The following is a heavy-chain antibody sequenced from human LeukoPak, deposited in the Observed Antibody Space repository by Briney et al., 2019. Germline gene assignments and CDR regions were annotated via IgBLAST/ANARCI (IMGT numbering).Heavy chain of an antibody. Sequence: ASVKVSRKASGYTFTGYYMHWVRQAPGQGLEWMGRINPNSGGTNYAQKFQGRVTMTRDTSISTAYMELSRLRSDDTAVYYCARDITMVSYDYWGQGTLVTVSS. J-gene: IGHJ4*02. CDR1: GYTFTGYY. V-gene: IGHV1-2*06. CDR2: INPNSGGT. CDR3: ARDITMVSYDY. D-gene: IGHD3-10*01.